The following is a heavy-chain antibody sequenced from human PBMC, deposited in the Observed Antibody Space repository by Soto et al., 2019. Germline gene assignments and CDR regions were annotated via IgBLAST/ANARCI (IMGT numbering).Heavy chain of an antibody. D-gene: IGHD3-3*01. CDR3: ARQGRITIFGVVITPFDY. CDR2: TFYSGST. CDR1: GGSISSSGYY. J-gene: IGHJ4*02. Sequence: SETLSLTCTVSGGSISSSGYYWGWIRQPPGKGLEWIGTTFYSGSTYYNQSLKSRVTVFVDTSKNQFSLKLSSVTAADTAVYYCARQGRITIFGVVITPFDYWGQGTLVTVSS. V-gene: IGHV4-39*01.